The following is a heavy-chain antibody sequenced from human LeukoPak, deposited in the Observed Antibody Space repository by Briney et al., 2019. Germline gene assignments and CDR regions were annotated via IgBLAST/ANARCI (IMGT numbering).Heavy chain of an antibody. CDR1: GFTFSSYA. D-gene: IGHD6-19*01. CDR3: AKTTTGYSSGRSPGWPADL. CDR2: IFGSGCGT. J-gene: IGHJ5*02. Sequence: GGSLRLSCAASGFTFSSYAMYWVRQAPGRGLGWVSGIFGSGCGTHYADSVKGRFTISRDNSKNTVYLQMNSLRAEDTALYYCAKTTTGYSSGRSPGWPADLWGQGALVTVSS. V-gene: IGHV3-23*01.